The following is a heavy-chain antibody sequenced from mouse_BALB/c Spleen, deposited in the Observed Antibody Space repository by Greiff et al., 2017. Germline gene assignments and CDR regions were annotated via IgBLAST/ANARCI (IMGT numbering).Heavy chain of an antibody. J-gene: IGHJ3*01. CDR2: IWTGGGT. CDR3: VRSRSFAY. Sequence: VQRVESGPGLVAPSQSLSITCTVSGFSLTSYGVSWVRQPPGKGLEWLGVIWTGGGTNYNSAFMSRLSISKDNSKSQVFLKMNSLQTDDTAIYYCVRSRSFAYWGQGTLVTVSA. CDR1: GFSLTSYG. V-gene: IGHV2-9-2*01.